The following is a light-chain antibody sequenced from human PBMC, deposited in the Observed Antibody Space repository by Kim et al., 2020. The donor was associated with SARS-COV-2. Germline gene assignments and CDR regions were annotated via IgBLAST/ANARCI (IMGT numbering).Light chain of an antibody. CDR2: KDN. Sequence: VSPGQTASHTCSEDTLPEKQTYWYQQKSGQAPLLVIYKDNERPSGIPGRFSGSSSGTTVTLTISGVQAEDDADYYCQSADGSGTYVFGTGTKVTVL. CDR3: QSADGSGTYV. CDR1: TLPEKQ. J-gene: IGLJ1*01. V-gene: IGLV3-25*03.